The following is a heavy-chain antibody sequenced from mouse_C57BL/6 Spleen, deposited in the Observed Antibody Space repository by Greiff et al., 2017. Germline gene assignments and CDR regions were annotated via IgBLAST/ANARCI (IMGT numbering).Heavy chain of an antibody. CDR1: GFTFSDYG. V-gene: IGHV5-17*01. CDR2: ISSGSITI. J-gene: IGHJ2*01. Sequence: EVKLVESGGGLVKPGGSLKLSCAASGFTFSDYGMHWVRQAPEKGLEWVAYISSGSITIYYADTVKGRFTISRDNAKNTLFLQMTSLRSEDTAMYYCASDGSSYEGYWGQGTTLTVSS. CDR3: ASDGSSYEGY. D-gene: IGHD1-1*01.